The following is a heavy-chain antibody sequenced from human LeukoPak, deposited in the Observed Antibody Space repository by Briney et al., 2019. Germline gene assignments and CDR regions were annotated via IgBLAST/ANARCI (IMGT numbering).Heavy chain of an antibody. CDR2: IYSSGST. V-gene: IGHV4-59*12. CDR3: ASHPPSYTYSSSWYVDY. D-gene: IGHD6-13*01. CDR1: GGSISSYY. Sequence: SETLSLTCTVSGGSISSYYWSWIRQPPGKGLEWIGYIYSSGSTNYNPSLKSRLTISVDTSKNQFSLKLSSVTAADTAVYYCASHPPSYTYSSSWYVDYWGQGTLVTVSS. J-gene: IGHJ4*02.